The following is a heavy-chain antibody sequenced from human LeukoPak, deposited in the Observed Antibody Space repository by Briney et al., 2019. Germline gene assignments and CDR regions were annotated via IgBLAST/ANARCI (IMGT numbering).Heavy chain of an antibody. Sequence: SETLSLTCTVSGVSISSSNSYWGWIRQPPGKGLEWIGSIYYTGNTYYNASLKSRVTISIDTSKNQFSLKLSSVTAADTAVYYCARSTYCSGGSCSHNWFDPWGQGTLVTVSS. CDR1: GVSISSSNSY. V-gene: IGHV4-39*07. CDR3: ARSTYCSGGSCSHNWFDP. CDR2: IYYTGNT. J-gene: IGHJ5*02. D-gene: IGHD2-15*01.